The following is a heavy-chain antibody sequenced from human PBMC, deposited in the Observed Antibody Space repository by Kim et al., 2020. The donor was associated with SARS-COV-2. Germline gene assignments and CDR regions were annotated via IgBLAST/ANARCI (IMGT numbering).Heavy chain of an antibody. J-gene: IGHJ4*02. CDR2: IIPIFGTA. D-gene: IGHD3-10*01. V-gene: IGHV1-69*13. Sequence: SVKVSCKASGGTFSSYAISWVRQAPGQGLEWMGGIIPIFGTANYAQKFQGRVTITADESTSTAYMELSSLRSEDTAVYYCAREGRPNYGSGSLSFDYWGQGTLGTVSS. CDR1: GGTFSSYA. CDR3: AREGRPNYGSGSLSFDY.